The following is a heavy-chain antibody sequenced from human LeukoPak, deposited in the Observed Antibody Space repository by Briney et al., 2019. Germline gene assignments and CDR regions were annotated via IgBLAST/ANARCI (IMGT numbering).Heavy chain of an antibody. V-gene: IGHV4-59*01. CDR1: GGSISSYY. D-gene: IGHD1-1*01. J-gene: IGHJ3*02. CDR3: ARDGNVDAFDI. CDR2: IYYSGST. Sequence: PSETLSLTCTVSGGSISSYYWSWIRRPPGKGLEWIGYIYYSGSTNYNPSLKSRVTISVDTSKNQFSLKLSSVTAADTAVYYCARDGNVDAFDIWGQGTMVTVSS.